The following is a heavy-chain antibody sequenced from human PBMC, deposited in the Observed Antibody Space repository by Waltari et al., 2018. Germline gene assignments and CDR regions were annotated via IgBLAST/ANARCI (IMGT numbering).Heavy chain of an antibody. CDR1: GCTFSDYS. V-gene: IGHV3-11*04. CDR3: ARGRKVVALFDY. J-gene: IGHJ4*02. D-gene: IGHD2-15*01. CDR2: ISSSGSTI. Sequence: QVQLVESGGGLVKPGGSLRLPCAASGCTFSDYSMMWIRQAPGKGLEWVSYISSSGSTIYYADSVKGRFTISRDNAKNSLYLQMNSLRAEDTAVYYCARGRKVVALFDYWGQGTLVTVSS.